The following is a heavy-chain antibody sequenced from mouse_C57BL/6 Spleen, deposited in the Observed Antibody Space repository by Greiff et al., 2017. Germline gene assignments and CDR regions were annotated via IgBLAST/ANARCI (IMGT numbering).Heavy chain of an antibody. CDR3: ASPPGGHYWYFDV. D-gene: IGHD3-3*01. V-gene: IGHV1-80*01. CDR2: IYPGDGDT. J-gene: IGHJ1*03. CDR1: GYAFSSYW. Sequence: QVQLQQSGAVLVKPGASVKISCKASGYAFSSYWMNWVKQRPGKGLEWIGQIYPGDGDTNYNGKFKGKATLTADKSSSTAYMQLSSLTSEDSAVYFGASPPGGHYWYFDVWGTGTTVTVSS.